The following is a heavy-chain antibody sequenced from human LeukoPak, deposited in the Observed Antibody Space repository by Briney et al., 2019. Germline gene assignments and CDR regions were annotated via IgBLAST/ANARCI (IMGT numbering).Heavy chain of an antibody. CDR1: GGSFSGYY. CDR3: ARWVGYCSSTSCYMDY. V-gene: IGHV4-34*01. Sequence: PSETLSLTCAVYGGSFSGYYWSWIRQPPGKGLEWIGEINHSGSTNYNPSLESRVTISVDTSKNQFSLKLSSVTAADTAVYYCARWVGYCSSTSCYMDYWGQGTLVTVSS. J-gene: IGHJ4*02. CDR2: INHSGST. D-gene: IGHD2-2*02.